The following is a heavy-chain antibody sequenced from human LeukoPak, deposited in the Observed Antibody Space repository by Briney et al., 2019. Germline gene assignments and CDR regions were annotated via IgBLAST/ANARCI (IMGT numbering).Heavy chain of an antibody. CDR2: ISAYNGNT. CDR1: GGTFSSYA. CDR3: ARSHTIFGVVIPSPFDY. J-gene: IGHJ4*02. V-gene: IGHV1-18*01. Sequence: ASVKVSCKASGGTFSSYAISWVRQAPGQGLEWMGWISAYNGNTNYAQKLQGRVTMTTDTSTSTAYMELRSLRSDDTAVYYCARSHTIFGVVIPSPFDYWGQGTLVTVSS. D-gene: IGHD3-3*01.